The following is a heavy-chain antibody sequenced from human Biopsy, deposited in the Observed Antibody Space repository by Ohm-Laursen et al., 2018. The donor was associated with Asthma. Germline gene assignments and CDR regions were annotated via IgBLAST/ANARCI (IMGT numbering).Heavy chain of an antibody. V-gene: IGHV3-53*01. J-gene: IGHJ4*02. D-gene: IGHD6-19*01. CDR1: GFTFSNAW. CDR2: IYSGGTS. CDR3: ARGDSSGWSHYYFDY. Sequence: LRLSCSASGFTFSNAWMSWVRQAPGKGLEWVSVIYSGGTSHTADSVRGRFTISRDFSKNTLHLQMHSLRVEDTAVYYCARGDSSGWSHYYFDYWGQGTLVTVSS.